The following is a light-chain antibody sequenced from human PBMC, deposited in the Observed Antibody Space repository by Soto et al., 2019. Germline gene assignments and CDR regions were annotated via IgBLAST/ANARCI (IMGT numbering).Light chain of an antibody. CDR2: AAS. Sequence: DIQMTQSPSSLSASVGDRVTITCRASQGISTYLNWYQQKPGKAPKLLIYAASSLQSGVPSRFSGSGSETDFTLTISSLQPEDFATYSCQHSTTWKLGQGPKVHI. CDR1: QGISTY. J-gene: IGKJ1*01. CDR3: QHSTTWK. V-gene: IGKV1-39*01.